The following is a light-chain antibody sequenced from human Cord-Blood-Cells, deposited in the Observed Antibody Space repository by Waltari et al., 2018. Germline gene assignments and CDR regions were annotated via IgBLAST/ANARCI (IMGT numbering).Light chain of an antibody. J-gene: IGKJ4*01. CDR3: QQSYSTLT. Sequence: DIQMTQSPSSLSASVGDRVTITCRASQSISSYLNWYQQKPGKAPKLLTYAASSLQSGVPSRFSGSGSGTDFTLTSSSLQPEDFATYYCQQSYSTLTFGGGTKVEIK. V-gene: IGKV1-39*01. CDR2: AAS. CDR1: QSISSY.